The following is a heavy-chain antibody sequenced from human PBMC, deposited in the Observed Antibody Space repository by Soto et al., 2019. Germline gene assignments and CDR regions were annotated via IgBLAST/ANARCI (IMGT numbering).Heavy chain of an antibody. CDR1: GGSISSSSYY. Sequence: SETLSLTCTVSGGSISSSSYYWGWIRQPPGKGLEWIGSIYYSGSTYYNPSLKSRVTISVDTSKNQFSLKLSSVTAADTAVYYCARHGVIFGLVISYFDYWGQGTLVTVSS. D-gene: IGHD3-3*01. CDR3: ARHGVIFGLVISYFDY. J-gene: IGHJ4*02. CDR2: IYYSGST. V-gene: IGHV4-39*01.